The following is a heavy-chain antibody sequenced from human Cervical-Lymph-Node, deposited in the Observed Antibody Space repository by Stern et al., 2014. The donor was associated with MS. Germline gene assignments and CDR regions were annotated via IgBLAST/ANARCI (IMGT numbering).Heavy chain of an antibody. D-gene: IGHD1-1*01. J-gene: IGHJ4*02. CDR3: TRGPRT. CDR2: MNPDSGDT. CDR1: GYTFTSYD. Sequence: VQLVESGAEVGKPGASVKVSCKASGYTFTSYDIHWVRRAAGQGLEWTGGMNPDSGDTGFAQQFQGRVTMTRNTTLNTANLALTSLRSEDSAVYYCTRGPRTGARGTLVTVSP. V-gene: IGHV1-8*01.